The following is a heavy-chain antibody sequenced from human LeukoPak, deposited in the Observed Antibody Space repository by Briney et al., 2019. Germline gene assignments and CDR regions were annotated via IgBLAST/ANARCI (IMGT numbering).Heavy chain of an antibody. CDR1: GFAFSTFG. CDR3: AKDSRIAAAGTDWFDP. D-gene: IGHD6-13*01. Sequence: GGSLRLSCAASGFAFSTFGMEWVCQAPGKGLEWVAVISYDGSNKYYADSVKGRFTVSRDNSRNTLYLQMNSLRAEDTAVYYCAKDSRIAAAGTDWFDPWGQGTLVTVSS. CDR2: ISYDGSNK. V-gene: IGHV3-30*18. J-gene: IGHJ5*02.